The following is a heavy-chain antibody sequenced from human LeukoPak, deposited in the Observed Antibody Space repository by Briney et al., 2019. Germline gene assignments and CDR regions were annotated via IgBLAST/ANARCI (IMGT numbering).Heavy chain of an antibody. CDR3: AKGLDFLFHY. Sequence: QTGGSLRLSCAASGFTFSNYAMSWVRQAPGEGLEWVSAISGSVGGTYYADSVKGRFTISRDRSKNTLYLQMNSLRAEDTAVYYCAKGLDFLFHYWGQGTLVTVSS. V-gene: IGHV3-23*01. CDR2: ISGSVGGT. J-gene: IGHJ4*02. CDR1: GFTFSNYA.